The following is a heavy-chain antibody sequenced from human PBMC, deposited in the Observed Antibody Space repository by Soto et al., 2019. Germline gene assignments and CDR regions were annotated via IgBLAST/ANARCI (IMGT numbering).Heavy chain of an antibody. V-gene: IGHV5-51*01. D-gene: IGHD2-8*01. J-gene: IGHJ4*02. Sequence: GESLKISCKGSGYSFTSYWHGWVRQMPGEGQEWMGIIYPGDYDTRYSPFFQGRVTISEDKSIVTDYLQWSSLRSSDTAMYYRARPCGGKYGVDYWGQGTLVTVSS. CDR3: ARPCGGKYGVDY. CDR1: GYSFTSYW. CDR2: IYPGDYDT.